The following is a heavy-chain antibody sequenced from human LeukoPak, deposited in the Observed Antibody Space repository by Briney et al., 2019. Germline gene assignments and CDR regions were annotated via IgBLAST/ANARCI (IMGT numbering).Heavy chain of an antibody. Sequence: GGSLRLSCAASGFTFSSYAMNWVRQAPGKGLEWVSGISGSGGSTYYADSVKVRFTISRDNSRNTLYLQMSSLRAEDTAVCYCAKYVLPGGTPNPDYGLDVWGQGTTVTVSS. D-gene: IGHD2-2*01. CDR3: AKYVLPGGTPNPDYGLDV. V-gene: IGHV3-23*01. CDR2: ISGSGGST. CDR1: GFTFSSYA. J-gene: IGHJ6*02.